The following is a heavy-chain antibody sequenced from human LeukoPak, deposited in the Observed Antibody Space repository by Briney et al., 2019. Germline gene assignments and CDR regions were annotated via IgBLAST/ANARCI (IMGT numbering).Heavy chain of an antibody. CDR1: GFTFSTYA. CDR2: IRGNGGST. D-gene: IGHD3-10*01. V-gene: IGHV3-23*01. J-gene: IGHJ3*02. Sequence: GGSLRLSCVASGFTFSTYAMSWVRQAPGKGLEWVAAIRGNGGSTYYADSAKGRFTISRDNSKNTLYLQMNSLRAEDTAVYYCAKGDPYYPQAFDIWGQGTMVTVSS. CDR3: AKGDPYYPQAFDI.